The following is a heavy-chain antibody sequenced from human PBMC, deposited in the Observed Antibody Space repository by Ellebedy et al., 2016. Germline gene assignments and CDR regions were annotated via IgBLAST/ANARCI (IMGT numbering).Heavy chain of an antibody. CDR1: GFTLSDYYR. CDR2: IERDGTNT. Sequence: GESLKISCAASGFTLSDYYRMHWVRQAPGKGLVWVSRIERDGTNTNYADSVKGRFTISRDNAKSTLYLQMNSLRVEDTAVYYCAFGGRIGSSGWDNAFDIWGQGTMVTVSS. J-gene: IGHJ3*02. V-gene: IGHV3-74*01. D-gene: IGHD6-19*01. CDR3: AFGGRIGSSGWDNAFDI.